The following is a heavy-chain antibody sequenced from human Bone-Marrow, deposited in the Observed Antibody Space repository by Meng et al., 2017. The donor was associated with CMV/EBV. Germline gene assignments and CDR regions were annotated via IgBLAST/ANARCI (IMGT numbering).Heavy chain of an antibody. CDR2: INWNGGST. Sequence: GESLKISCAASGFTFDDYGMSWVRQAPGKGLEWVSGINWNGGSTGYADSVKGRFTISRDNAKNSLYLQMNSLRAEDTALYFCARDGYYDSSGLLGYWGQGPRVTFSS. D-gene: IGHD3-22*01. J-gene: IGHJ4*02. CDR1: GFTFDDYG. CDR3: ARDGYYDSSGLLGY. V-gene: IGHV3-20*04.